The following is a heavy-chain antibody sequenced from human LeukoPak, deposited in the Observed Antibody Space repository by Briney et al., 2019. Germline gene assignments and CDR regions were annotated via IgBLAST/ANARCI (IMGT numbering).Heavy chain of an antibody. CDR1: GGSISSYY. CDR2: IYYSGST. Sequence: SSETLSLTCTVSGGSISSYYWSWLRQPPGKGLEWIGYIYYSGSTNYNPSLKSRVTISVDTSKNQFSLKLSSVTAADTAVYYCARVHDFWSGRWFDPWGQGTLVTVSS. CDR3: ARVHDFWSGRWFDP. J-gene: IGHJ5*02. D-gene: IGHD3-3*01. V-gene: IGHV4-59*13.